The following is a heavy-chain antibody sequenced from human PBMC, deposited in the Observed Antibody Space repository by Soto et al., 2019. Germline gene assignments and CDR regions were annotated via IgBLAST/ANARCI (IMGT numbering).Heavy chain of an antibody. V-gene: IGHV1-46*01. D-gene: IGHD3-22*01. J-gene: IGHJ4*02. CDR2: INPSGGST. Sequence: ASVKVSCKASGYTFTSYYMHWVRQAPGQGLEWMGIINPSGGSTSYAQKFQGRVTMTRDTSTSTVYMELSSLRSEDTAVFYCARDIGYYYDSSGYVTSRDYWGEGPLVTVSS. CDR1: GYTFTSYY. CDR3: ARDIGYYYDSSGYVTSRDY.